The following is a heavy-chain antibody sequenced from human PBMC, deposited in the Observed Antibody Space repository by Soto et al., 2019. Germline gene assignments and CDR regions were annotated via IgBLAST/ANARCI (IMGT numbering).Heavy chain of an antibody. Sequence: PVGSLRLSCAASVFTFSSYSMNWARHAPGKWLEWIAYIISSSATTFYADSVKGRFTISRDNAKSSLYLQMNSLRDEDTAVYYCARDNGIERSFDPWGQGPRATVSS. V-gene: IGHV3-48*02. CDR3: ARDNGIERSFDP. CDR1: VFTFSSYS. D-gene: IGHD1-1*01. CDR2: IISSSATT. J-gene: IGHJ5*02.